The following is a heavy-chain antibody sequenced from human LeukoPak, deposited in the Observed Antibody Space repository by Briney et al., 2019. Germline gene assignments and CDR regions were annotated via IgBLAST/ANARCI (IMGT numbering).Heavy chain of an antibody. J-gene: IGHJ4*02. CDR3: ARGGQRWLQFPYDY. CDR2: LTPSGDIT. D-gene: IGHD5-24*01. Sequence: ASVKVSCKASGHTFTNYHIHWVRQAPGQGLEWMGILTPSGDITNYAQKFQGRVTMTRDTSTSTIYMELSSLRSEDTAVYYCARGGQRWLQFPYDYWGQGTVVTVSS. CDR1: GHTFTNYH. V-gene: IGHV1-46*01.